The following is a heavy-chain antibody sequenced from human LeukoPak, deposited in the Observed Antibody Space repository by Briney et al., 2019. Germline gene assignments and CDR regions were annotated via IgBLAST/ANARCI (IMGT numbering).Heavy chain of an antibody. CDR2: ISGSGGST. CDR3: AATKWELPVFDY. V-gene: IGHV3-23*01. CDR1: GFTFSSYA. Sequence: GGSLRLSCAASGFTFSSYAMSWVRQAPGKGLEWVSAISGSGGSTYYADSVKGRFTTSRDNSKNTLYLQMNSLRAEDTAVYYCAATKWELPVFDYWGQGTLVTVSS. J-gene: IGHJ4*02. D-gene: IGHD1-26*01.